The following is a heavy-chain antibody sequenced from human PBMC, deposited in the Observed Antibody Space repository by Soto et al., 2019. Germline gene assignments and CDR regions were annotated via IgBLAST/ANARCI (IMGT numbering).Heavy chain of an antibody. CDR2: ISAYNGNT. CDR3: ARDVGYGLIDY. J-gene: IGHJ4*02. D-gene: IGHD5-18*01. V-gene: IGHV1-18*01. CDR1: GYTFTSYS. Sequence: QVQLVQSGAEVKKPGASVKVSCKASGYTFTSYSISWVRQAPGQGLEWMGWISAYNGNTYHARKLPGRVTMTTDTPTRTAYMDLRSLRSDDTAVYYCARDVGYGLIDYWGQGTLVTVSS.